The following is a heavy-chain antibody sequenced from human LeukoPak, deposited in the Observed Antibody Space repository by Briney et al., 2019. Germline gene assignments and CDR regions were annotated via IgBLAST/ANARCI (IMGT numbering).Heavy chain of an antibody. CDR2: IFWDNDQ. Sequence: ASGPTLVNPTQTLTLTCTFSGFSLRTSGVGVDWIRQPPGKALEWLALIFWDNDQRYSPSLESRLTITKDTSKNQVVLTMTNMDPVDTATYFCARHRHYYNRYYFDSWGQGIPVTVSS. V-gene: IGHV2-5*02. CDR3: ARHRHYYNRYYFDS. J-gene: IGHJ4*02. D-gene: IGHD3-10*01. CDR1: GFSLRTSGVG.